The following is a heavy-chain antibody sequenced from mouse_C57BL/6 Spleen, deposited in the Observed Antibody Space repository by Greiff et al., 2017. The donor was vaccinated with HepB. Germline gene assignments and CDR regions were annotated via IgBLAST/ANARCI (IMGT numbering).Heavy chain of an antibody. V-gene: IGHV8-8*01. D-gene: IGHD1-1*01. Sequence: QVTLKVSGPGILQPSQTLSLTCSFSGFSLSTFGMGVGWIRQPSGKGLEWLAHIWWDDDKYYNPALKSLLTSSKDTSKNQVFLKIANVDTAYTATYYCARIETVVALYYAMDYWGQGTSVTVSS. CDR2: IWWDDDK. CDR3: ARIETVVALYYAMDY. CDR1: GFSLSTFGMG. J-gene: IGHJ4*01.